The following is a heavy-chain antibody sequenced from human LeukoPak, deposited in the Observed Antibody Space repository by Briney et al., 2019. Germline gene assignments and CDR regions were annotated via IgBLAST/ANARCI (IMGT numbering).Heavy chain of an antibody. Sequence: GGSLRLSCAASGIIFSSYEMNWVRQAPGKGRECDSYISSSGSSIYYADSVKGRFTISRDNAKNSLYLQMNSMRAEDTAVYYCARDMEPDAFDIWGQGTMVTVSS. CDR1: GIIFSSYE. J-gene: IGHJ3*02. D-gene: IGHD1-26*01. CDR3: ARDMEPDAFDI. CDR2: ISSSGSSI. V-gene: IGHV3-48*03.